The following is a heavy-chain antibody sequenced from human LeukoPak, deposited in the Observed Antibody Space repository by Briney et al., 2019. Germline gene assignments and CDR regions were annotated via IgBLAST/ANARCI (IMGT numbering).Heavy chain of an antibody. D-gene: IGHD3-10*01. CDR2: IKPDGSEK. CDR1: GFTFSSYW. CDR3: ARERMYSGSGSSYPYYDY. V-gene: IGHV3-7*01. Sequence: GSLRLSCAASGFTFSSYWMSWVRQSPGKGLEWVANIKPDGSEKYFMDSVKGRFTISRDNAKNALYLEMNSLRAEDTAEYFCARERMYSGSGSSYPYYDYWGQGTLVTVSS. J-gene: IGHJ4*02.